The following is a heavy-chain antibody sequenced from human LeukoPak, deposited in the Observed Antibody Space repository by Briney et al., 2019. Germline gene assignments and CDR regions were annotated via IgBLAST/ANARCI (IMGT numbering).Heavy chain of an antibody. D-gene: IGHD2-2*01. Sequence: PSETLSLTCTVSGGSISSYYWSWIRQPPGKGLEWIGYIYYSGSTNYNPSLKSRVTISVDTSKNQFSLKLSSVTAADTAVYYCARGEGVVPAAIPDSWGQGTLVTVSS. CDR2: IYYSGST. CDR3: ARGEGVVPAAIPDS. CDR1: GGSISSYY. J-gene: IGHJ5*01. V-gene: IGHV4-59*01.